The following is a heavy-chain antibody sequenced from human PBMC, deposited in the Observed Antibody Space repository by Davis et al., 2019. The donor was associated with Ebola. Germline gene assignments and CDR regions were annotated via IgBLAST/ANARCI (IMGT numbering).Heavy chain of an antibody. CDR2: ISYDGSNK. Sequence: PGGSLRLSCAASGFTFSSYAMHWVRQAPGKGLEWVAVISYDGSNKYYADSVKGRFTISRDNAKNSVHLQMNSLRGEDTAVYYCRTKVKGDSCSGGSCYYGFWGQGTLVTVSS. J-gene: IGHJ4*02. V-gene: IGHV3-30-3*01. D-gene: IGHD2-15*01. CDR3: RTKVKGDSCSGGSCYYGF. CDR1: GFTFSSYA.